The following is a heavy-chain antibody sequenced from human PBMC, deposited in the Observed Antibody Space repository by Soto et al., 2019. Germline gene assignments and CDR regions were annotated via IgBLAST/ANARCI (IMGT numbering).Heavy chain of an antibody. V-gene: IGHV4-30-2*01. CDR2: IYHSGST. CDR3: ARAMTTVTTVDY. D-gene: IGHD4-17*01. CDR1: GGSISSGGYS. J-gene: IGHJ4*02. Sequence: QLQLQESGSGLVKPSQTLSLTCAVSGGSISSGGYSWSWIRQPPGKGLECIGYIYHSGSTYYNPSLKSRVTISVYRSKNQCSLKLTSVTAADKAVYYCARAMTTVTTVDYWGQGTLVTVSS.